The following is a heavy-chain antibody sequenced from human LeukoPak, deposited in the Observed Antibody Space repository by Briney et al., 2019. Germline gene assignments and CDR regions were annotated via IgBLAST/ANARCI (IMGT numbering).Heavy chain of an antibody. CDR1: GGSIRTYY. D-gene: IGHD3-10*01. CDR2: IYTTGST. J-gene: IGHJ3*01. Sequence: SETLSLTCTVSGGSIRTYYWSWVRQPAGKGLEWIGRIYTTGSTTYNPSPKSRVTMSLDTSKNQFSLNLSSVTAADTAVYYCARGDGSGSAYAFDVWGQGTVVAVSS. CDR3: ARGDGSGSAYAFDV. V-gene: IGHV4-4*07.